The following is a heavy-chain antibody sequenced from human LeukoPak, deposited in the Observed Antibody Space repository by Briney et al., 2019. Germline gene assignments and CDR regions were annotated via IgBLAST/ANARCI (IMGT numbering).Heavy chain of an antibody. Sequence: PSETLSLTCTVSGGSISSSSYYWGWIRQPAGKGLEWIGRIYPSGSTNYNPSLKSRVSMSVDTSKNQFSLRLSSVTAADSAVYYCARNRDDYSHSYPPPMDVWGKGTTVIVSS. V-gene: IGHV4-61*02. CDR2: IYPSGST. J-gene: IGHJ6*03. CDR1: GGSISSSSYY. CDR3: ARNRDDYSHSYPPPMDV. D-gene: IGHD4-11*01.